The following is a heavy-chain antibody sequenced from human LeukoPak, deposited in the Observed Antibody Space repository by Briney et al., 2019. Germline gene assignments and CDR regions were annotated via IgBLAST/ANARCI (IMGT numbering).Heavy chain of an antibody. D-gene: IGHD2-8*01. J-gene: IGHJ4*02. CDR2: INSDGSST. CDR3: AKDRPVLMVYAMIFDY. V-gene: IGHV3-74*01. Sequence: GGSLRLSCAASGFTFSSYWMHWVRQAPGKGLVWVSRINSDGSSTSYADSVKGRFTISRDNAKNTLYLQMNSLRAEDTAVYYCAKDRPVLMVYAMIFDYWGQGTLVTVSS. CDR1: GFTFSSYW.